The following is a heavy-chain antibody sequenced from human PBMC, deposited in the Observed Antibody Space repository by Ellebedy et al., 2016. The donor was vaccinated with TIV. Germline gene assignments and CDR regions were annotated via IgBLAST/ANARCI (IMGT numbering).Heavy chain of an antibody. J-gene: IGHJ4*02. D-gene: IGHD5-12*01. CDR3: TAGGGYRFDY. CDR2: VIASGKST. CDR1: GFTFRNYA. Sequence: GGSLRLSXAGPGFTFRNYAMYWVRQTPEKGLEWVSTVIASGKSTYYADSVKGRFTISRDNSKNTLYLQMDSLRVDDTAVYYCTAGGGYRFDYWGQGTLVVVSS. V-gene: IGHV3-23*01.